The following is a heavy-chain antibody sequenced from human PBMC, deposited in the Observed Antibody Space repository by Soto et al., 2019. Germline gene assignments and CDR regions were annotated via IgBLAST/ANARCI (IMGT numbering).Heavy chain of an antibody. CDR1: GGSFSGYY. CDR2: INHSGST. J-gene: IGHJ6*02. CDR3: ARDFFGVVRDYYGMDV. D-gene: IGHD3-3*01. V-gene: IGHV4-34*01. Sequence: SETLSLTCAVYGGSFSGYYWSWIRQPPGKGLEWIGEINHSGSTNYNPSLKSRVTISVDTSKNQFSLKLSSVTAADTAVYYCARDFFGVVRDYYGMDVWGQGTTVTVPS.